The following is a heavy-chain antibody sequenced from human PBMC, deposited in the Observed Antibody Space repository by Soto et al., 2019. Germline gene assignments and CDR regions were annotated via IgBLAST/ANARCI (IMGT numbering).Heavy chain of an antibody. CDR2: ISGSGGST. CDR1: GFTFSSYA. D-gene: IGHD2-2*01. CDR3: VKEVIDIVVAYTFSDSWYFDL. Sequence: EVQLLESGGGLVQPGGSLRLSCAASGFTFSSYAMSWVRQAPGKGLEWVSAISGSGGSTYYADSVKGRFTISRDNSKNTLYLQMNSLRAADMAVYYCVKEVIDIVVAYTFSDSWYFDLWGRGTLFTPSS. V-gene: IGHV3-23*01. J-gene: IGHJ2*01.